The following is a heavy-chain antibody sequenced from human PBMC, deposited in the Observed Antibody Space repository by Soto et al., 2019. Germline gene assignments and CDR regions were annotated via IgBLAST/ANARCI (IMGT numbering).Heavy chain of an antibody. Sequence: ASETLSLTCAVSGGSISSSNWWSWIRQPPGTGLERIGEINHSGSTNYNPSLKSRVTISVDTSKNQFSLKLTSVTAADTAVYYCARDKITGLFDYWGQGTLVTVSS. V-gene: IGHV4-4*02. CDR3: ARDKITGLFDY. J-gene: IGHJ4*02. CDR1: GGSISSSNW. CDR2: INHSGST. D-gene: IGHD2-8*02.